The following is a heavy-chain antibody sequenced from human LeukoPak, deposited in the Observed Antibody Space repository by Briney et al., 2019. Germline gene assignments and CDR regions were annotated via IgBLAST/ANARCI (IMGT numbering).Heavy chain of an antibody. CDR2: INPNSGGT. J-gene: IGHJ4*02. CDR1: GYTFTGYY. Sequence: ASVKVSCKASGYTFTGYYMHWVRQAPGQGLEWMGWINPNSGGTKYAQNVQDRLTMTIDTSTNTVYMELRSLRSDDTAVYYCARDGYDILTGYKLDYWGQGTLVTVSS. D-gene: IGHD3-9*01. V-gene: IGHV1-2*02. CDR3: ARDGYDILTGYKLDY.